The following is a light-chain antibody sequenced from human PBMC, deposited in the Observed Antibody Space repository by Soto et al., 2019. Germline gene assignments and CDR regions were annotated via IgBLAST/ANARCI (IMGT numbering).Light chain of an antibody. CDR3: QQYGSLPRT. J-gene: IGKJ1*01. CDR2: VAS. Sequence: EIVLTQSPGTLSLSPGERATISCRASQSVSSGYLAWYQQKPGQAPRLLIYVASNRATGIPDRFSGSGSGTDLTLTISRLEPEYFAVYYCQQYGSLPRTFGQGTKVEIK. V-gene: IGKV3-20*01. CDR1: QSVSSGY.